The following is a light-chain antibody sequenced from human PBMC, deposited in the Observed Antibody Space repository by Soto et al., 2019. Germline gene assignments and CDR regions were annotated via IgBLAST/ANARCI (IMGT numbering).Light chain of an antibody. V-gene: IGKV3-15*01. CDR3: QQYDEWPLT. CDR1: QNVKTR. Sequence: EQVMTQSPATLSVSPGERATLSCRASQNVKTRLAWYQQKPGQAPRLLIFDAFTRATGIPARFSGSASGTDFTLTISSLQSEDSAGYYCQQYDEWPLTFGGGTKVAIK. CDR2: DAF. J-gene: IGKJ4*01.